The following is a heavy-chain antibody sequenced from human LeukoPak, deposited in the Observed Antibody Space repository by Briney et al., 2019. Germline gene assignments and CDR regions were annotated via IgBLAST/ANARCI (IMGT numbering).Heavy chain of an antibody. V-gene: IGHV4-39*01. CDR1: GGSISSSSYY. CDR2: IYYSGST. D-gene: IGHD2-15*01. J-gene: IGHJ2*01. CDR3: ARLLSDYSAWYFDL. Sequence: SETLSLTCTVSGGSISSSSYYWGWIRQPPGKGLEWIGSIYYSGSTYYNPSLKSRVTISVDTSKNQFSLKLSSVTAADTAVYYCARLLSDYSAWYFDLWGRGTLVTVSS.